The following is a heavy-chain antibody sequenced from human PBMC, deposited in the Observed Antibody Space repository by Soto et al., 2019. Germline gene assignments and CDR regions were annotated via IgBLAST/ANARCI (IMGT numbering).Heavy chain of an antibody. V-gene: IGHV2-5*02. CDR3: AHRPHPKHDYGDYASFDY. J-gene: IGHJ4*02. D-gene: IGHD4-17*01. CDR1: GFSLSTSGVG. CDR2: IYWDDDK. Sequence: QITLKESGPTLVKPTQTLTLTCTFSGFSLSTSGVGVGWIRQPPGKALEWLALIYWDDDKRYSPSLKSRLTIPKDTSKNQVVLTMTNMDPVDTATYYCAHRPHPKHDYGDYASFDYWGQGTLVTVSS.